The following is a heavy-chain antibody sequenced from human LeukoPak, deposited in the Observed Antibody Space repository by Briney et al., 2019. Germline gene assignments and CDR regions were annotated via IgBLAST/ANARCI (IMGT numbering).Heavy chain of an antibody. V-gene: IGHV4-59*01. CDR3: ARDLKLTD. Sequence: SETLSLTCTVSGGSISSYYWSWIRQPPGKGLEWIGYIYYSGSTNYNPSLKSRVTISVDTSKNQFSLKLSSVTAADTAVYYCARDLKLTDWGQGTLVTVSS. J-gene: IGHJ4*02. CDR2: IYYSGST. CDR1: GGSISSYY. D-gene: IGHD1-14*01.